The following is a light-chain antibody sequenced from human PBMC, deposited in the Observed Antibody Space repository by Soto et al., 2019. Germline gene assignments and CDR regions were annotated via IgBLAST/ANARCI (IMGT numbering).Light chain of an antibody. J-gene: IGKJ1*01. CDR1: QSISSW. CDR2: DAS. CDR3: QHYNSYSEA. Sequence: DIQITQSPATLPASLGYRFTITCRASQSISSWLAWYQQKPGKAPKLLIYDASSLESGVPSRFSGSGSGTEFTLTISSLQPDDFATYYCQHYNSYSEAFGQGTKVDIK. V-gene: IGKV1-5*01.